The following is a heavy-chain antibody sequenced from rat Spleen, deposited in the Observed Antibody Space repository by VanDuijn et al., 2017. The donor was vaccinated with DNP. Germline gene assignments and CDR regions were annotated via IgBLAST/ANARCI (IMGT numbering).Heavy chain of an antibody. V-gene: IGHV5-31*01. CDR3: ATYYYRVDY. Sequence: EVQLVESGGDLVLPGRSLELSCRASGFTFSYYWMTWIRQVPGKGLEWIASITSGVGSTSYPDSVKGRFTISRDDAKSTLYLQMDSLRSEDTATYYCATYYYRVDYWGQGVMVTVSS. D-gene: IGHD1-1*01. CDR2: ITSGVGST. J-gene: IGHJ2*01. CDR1: GFTFSYYW.